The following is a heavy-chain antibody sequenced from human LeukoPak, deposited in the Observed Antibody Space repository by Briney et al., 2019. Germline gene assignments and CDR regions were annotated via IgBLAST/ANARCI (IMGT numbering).Heavy chain of an antibody. CDR1: GYTFTGYY. CDR2: ISSDGNNK. V-gene: IGHV3-30*03. J-gene: IGHJ4*02. D-gene: IGHD1-26*01. Sequence: SCKASGYTFTGYYMHWVRQAPGKGLEWVAVISSDGNNKYYADSVKGRFTISRDDSKNTLYLQMSSLRDEDTGVYFCARGRIVGASLDYWGQGTLVTVSS. CDR3: ARGRIVGASLDY.